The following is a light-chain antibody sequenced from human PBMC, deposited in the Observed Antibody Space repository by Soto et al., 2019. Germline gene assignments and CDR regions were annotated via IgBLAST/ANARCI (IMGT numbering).Light chain of an antibody. CDR3: GTWDSSLSVYV. CDR1: STNIGNNY. CDR2: DNN. V-gene: IGLV1-51*01. J-gene: IGLJ1*01. Sequence: QSVLTQPPSVSAAPGQTVTISCSGSSTNIGNNYVSWYQQLPGTAPKLLIYDNNYRPSGIPDRFSGSKSGTSATLGITGLQTGDEADYYCGTWDSSLSVYVFGTGTKVTVL.